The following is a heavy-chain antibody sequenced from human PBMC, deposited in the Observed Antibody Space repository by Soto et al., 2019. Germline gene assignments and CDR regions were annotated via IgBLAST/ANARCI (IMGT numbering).Heavy chain of an antibody. V-gene: IGHV1-18*04. Sequence: ASVKVSCKASGYTFTTYGISWVRQAPGQGLEWMGWISPYNGTTKYAEKFQGEMTMTTDTATSTAYMDLRSLRSDDTAVYYCAKVAQGDPLISDYGMDVWGQGTTVTVSS. CDR2: ISPYNGTT. CDR3: AKVAQGDPLISDYGMDV. D-gene: IGHD2-21*02. CDR1: GYTFTTYG. J-gene: IGHJ6*02.